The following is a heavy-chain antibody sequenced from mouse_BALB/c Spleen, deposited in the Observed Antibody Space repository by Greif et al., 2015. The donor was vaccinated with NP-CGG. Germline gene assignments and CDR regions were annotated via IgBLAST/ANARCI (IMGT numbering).Heavy chain of an antibody. CDR1: GFTFSSYT. J-gene: IGHJ2*01. D-gene: IGHD2-4*01. CDR2: ISNGGGST. CDR3: ARLRYDYYFDY. V-gene: IGHV5-12-2*01. Sequence: DVMLVESGGGLVQPGGSLKLSCAASGFTFSSYTMSWVRQTPEKRLEWVAYISNGGGSTYYPDTVKGRFTISRDNAKNTLYLQMSSLKSEDTAMYYCARLRYDYYFDYWGQGTTLTVSS.